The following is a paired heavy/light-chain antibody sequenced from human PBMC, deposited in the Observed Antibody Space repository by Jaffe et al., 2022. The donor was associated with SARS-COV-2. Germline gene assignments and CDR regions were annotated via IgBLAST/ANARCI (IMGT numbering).Light chain of an antibody. CDR1: ALPKQY. V-gene: IGLV3-25*03. J-gene: IGLJ1*01. CDR3: QSADSSGTNHYV. Sequence: SYELTQPPSVSVSPGQTARITCSGDALPKQYSYWYQQKPGQAPVLVIYKDTERPSGIPERFSGSSSGATVTLTISGVQAEDEADYYCQSADSSGTNHYVFGTGTKVTVL. CDR2: KDT.
Heavy chain of an antibody. CDR3: AKANYGDYRIYYFDF. CDR2: ISWNSGSI. D-gene: IGHD4-17*01. V-gene: IGHV3-9*01. CDR1: GFTFDDYT. Sequence: ELQLVESGGGLVQPGRSLRLSCAASGFTFDDYTMHWVRQAPGKGLEWVSSISWNSGSIAYADSVKDRFTISRDNAKNSLYLQMNSLRPEDTALYFCAKANYGDYRIYYFDFWGQGTLVTVSS. J-gene: IGHJ4*02.